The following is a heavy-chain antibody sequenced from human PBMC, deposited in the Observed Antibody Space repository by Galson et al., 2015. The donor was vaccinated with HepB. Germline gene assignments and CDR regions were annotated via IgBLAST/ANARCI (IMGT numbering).Heavy chain of an antibody. Sequence: SLKLSCKASGYTFISYGMHWVRQAPGQRLEWMGWINAANGNIKYSQKFQGRVTISRDTSASTAYMELSSLRPEATAVYYCARDRPAGVTIFGVVMPSYGMDVWGQGTTVTVSS. D-gene: IGHD3-3*01. V-gene: IGHV1-3*01. J-gene: IGHJ6*02. CDR3: ARDRPAGVTIFGVVMPSYGMDV. CDR2: INAANGNI. CDR1: GYTFISYG.